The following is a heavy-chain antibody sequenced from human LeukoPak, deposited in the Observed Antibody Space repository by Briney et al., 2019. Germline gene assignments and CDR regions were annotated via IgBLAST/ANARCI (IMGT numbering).Heavy chain of an antibody. CDR1: GGTFSSYA. CDR3: ARLKGGDGYYGSGSLGY. D-gene: IGHD3-10*01. CDR2: IIPIFGTA. Sequence: ASVKVSCKASGGTFSSYAISWVRQAPGQGLEWMGGIIPIFGTANYAQKFQGRVTITADKSTSTAYMELSSLRSEDTAVYYCARLKGGDGYYGSGSLGYWGQGTLVTVSS. J-gene: IGHJ4*02. V-gene: IGHV1-69*06.